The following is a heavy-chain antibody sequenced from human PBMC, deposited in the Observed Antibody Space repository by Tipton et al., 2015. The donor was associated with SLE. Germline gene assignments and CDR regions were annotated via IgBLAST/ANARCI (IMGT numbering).Heavy chain of an antibody. CDR2: MDPNSGNT. Sequence: QVQLVQSGAEVKKPGASVKVACKASGYTFVSYEINWVRQATGQGLEWMGWMDPNSGNTAYAQEFQGRVTMTRNTSISTAYMELSGLRSEDTAVYYCGRVYYDSSTYDYYFDYWGQGSLVTVSS. CDR3: GRVYYDSSTYDYYFDY. D-gene: IGHD3-22*01. J-gene: IGHJ4*02. V-gene: IGHV1-8*01. CDR1: GYTFVSYE.